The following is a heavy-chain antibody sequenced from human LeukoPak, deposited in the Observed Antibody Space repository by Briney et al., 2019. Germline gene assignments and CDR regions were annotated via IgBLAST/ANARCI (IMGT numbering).Heavy chain of an antibody. D-gene: IGHD3-10*01. V-gene: IGHV3-21*01. CDR3: ARDRKRGVGELFDY. J-gene: IGHJ4*02. CDR1: EFTFSSHA. Sequence: GGSLRLSCAASEFTFSSHAMIWVRQAPGKGLEWVSSITSTSSDIFYTDSVKGRFTISRDNAKSSLYLQMNSLRAEDTAVYYCARDRKRGVGELFDYWGQGTLVTVSS. CDR2: ITSTSSDI.